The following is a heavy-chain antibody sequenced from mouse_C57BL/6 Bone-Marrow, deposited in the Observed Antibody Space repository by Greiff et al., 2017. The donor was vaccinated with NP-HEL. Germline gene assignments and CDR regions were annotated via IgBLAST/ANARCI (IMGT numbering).Heavy chain of an antibody. V-gene: IGHV1-42*01. J-gene: IGHJ1*03. CDR1: GYSFTGYY. Sequence: DVKLVESGPELVKPGASVKISCKASGYSFTGYYMNWVKQSPEKSLEWIGEINPSTGGTTYNQKFKAKATLTVDKSSSTAYMQLKSLTSEDSAVYYCARDSIYWYFDVWGTGTTVTVSS. CDR2: INPSTGGT. CDR3: ARDSIYWYFDV.